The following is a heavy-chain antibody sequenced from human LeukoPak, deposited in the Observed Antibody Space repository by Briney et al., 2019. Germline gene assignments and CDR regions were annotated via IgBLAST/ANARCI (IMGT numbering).Heavy chain of an antibody. J-gene: IGHJ4*02. CDR3: ARALRLGWTGVDY. Sequence: SQTLSLTCAISGDSVSSNSAAWNWIRQSPSRGLEWLVRTHYRSKWYNDYAVSVKSRITINPDTSKNQFSLQLNSVTPEDTAVYYCARALRLGWTGVDYWGQGTLVTVSS. CDR1: GDSVSSNSAA. CDR2: THYRSKWYN. D-gene: IGHD6-19*01. V-gene: IGHV6-1*01.